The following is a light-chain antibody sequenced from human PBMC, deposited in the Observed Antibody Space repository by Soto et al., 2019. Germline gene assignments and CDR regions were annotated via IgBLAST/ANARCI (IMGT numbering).Light chain of an antibody. CDR1: QIISSY. CDR2: AAS. CDR3: QQSYSTPWT. J-gene: IGKJ1*01. Sequence: DIQMTQSPSSLSASVGYIFTITCRASQIISSYLNWYQHKPGKAPKLLIYAASSLQSGVPSRCSGSGSGTDFTLTISSLQPEDFATYYCQQSYSTPWTFGQGTKVDIK. V-gene: IGKV1-39*01.